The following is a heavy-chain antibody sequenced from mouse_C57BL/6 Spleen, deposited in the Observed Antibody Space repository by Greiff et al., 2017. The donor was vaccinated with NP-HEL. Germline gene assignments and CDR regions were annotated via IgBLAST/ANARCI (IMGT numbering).Heavy chain of an antibody. J-gene: IGHJ2*01. Sequence: VQLQQPGAELVMPGASVKLSCKASGYTFTSYWMHWVKQRPGPGLEWIGEIDPSDSYTNYNQKFKGKSTLTVDKSSSTAYMQLSSLTSEDSAVYYCARGDMTLYYFDYWGQGTTLTVSS. CDR1: GYTFTSYW. CDR2: IDPSDSYT. V-gene: IGHV1-69*01. CDR3: ARGDMTLYYFDY. D-gene: IGHD2-3*01.